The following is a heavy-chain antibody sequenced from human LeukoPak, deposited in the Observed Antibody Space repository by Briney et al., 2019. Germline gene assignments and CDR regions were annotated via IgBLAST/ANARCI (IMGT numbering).Heavy chain of an antibody. Sequence: ASVKVSCKASGYTFTSYGISWVRQAPGQGLEWMGWISAYNGNTNYAQKLQGRVTMTTDTSTSTAYMELSSLRSEDTAVYYCARDRNVWGGLHHPLDYYYYYMDVWGKGTTVTVSS. J-gene: IGHJ6*03. CDR2: ISAYNGNT. D-gene: IGHD3-16*01. CDR3: ARDRNVWGGLHHPLDYYYYYMDV. V-gene: IGHV1-18*01. CDR1: GYTFTSYG.